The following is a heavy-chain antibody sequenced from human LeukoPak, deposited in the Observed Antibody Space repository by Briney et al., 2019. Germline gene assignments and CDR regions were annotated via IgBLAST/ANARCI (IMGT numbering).Heavy chain of an antibody. V-gene: IGHV1-18*01. CDR2: ISAYNGHT. J-gene: IGHJ3*02. D-gene: IGHD6-19*01. Sequence: ASVKVSCKASGYTFTSYGITWVRQAPGQGLEWKGWISAYNGHTDYAQKLQDRVTMSTDTSTSTAYMKLNSLTSDDTAVYYCARNRQYSSGWIREAFDIWGQGTMVTVSS. CDR3: ARNRQYSSGWIREAFDI. CDR1: GYTFTSYG.